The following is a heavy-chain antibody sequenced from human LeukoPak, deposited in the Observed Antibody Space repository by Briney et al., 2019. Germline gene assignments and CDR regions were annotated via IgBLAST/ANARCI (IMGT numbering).Heavy chain of an antibody. CDR1: GYTFTSYG. CDR2: ISANNGNI. D-gene: IGHD1-26*01. CDR3: ARDLVGATADY. J-gene: IGHJ4*02. V-gene: IGHV1-18*01. Sequence: ASVKFSCKASGYTFTSYGISWVRQAPGQGLEWMGWISANNGNINSAQKLQGRVTMTTDTSTNTAYMELRSVRSDDTAVYYCARDLVGATADYWGQGTLVTVSS.